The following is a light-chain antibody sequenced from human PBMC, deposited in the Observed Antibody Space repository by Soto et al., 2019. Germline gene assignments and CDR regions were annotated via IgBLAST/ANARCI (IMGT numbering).Light chain of an antibody. CDR1: QSISSW. CDR3: QQYNSYSIT. CDR2: DAS. Sequence: DIQMTQSPSTLSASVGDRVTITCRASQSISSWLAWYQQKPGKAPKLLIYDASSLESGVPSRFSGSGSGTEFTLTISSLQPDDFATSYCQQYNSYSITFGQGTRLELK. J-gene: IGKJ5*01. V-gene: IGKV1-5*01.